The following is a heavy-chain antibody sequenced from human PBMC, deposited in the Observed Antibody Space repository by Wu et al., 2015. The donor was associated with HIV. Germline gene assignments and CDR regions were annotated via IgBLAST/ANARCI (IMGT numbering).Heavy chain of an antibody. D-gene: IGHD5-24*01. Sequence: QLVQSGPEVKKPGTSVKVSCKASGFTFTSSAMQWVRQARGQRLGWIGWIVVGSGNTNYAQKFQERVTITRDMSTSTAYMELSSLRSEDTAVYYCAAGEMATITGDAFDIWGQGTMVTVSS. J-gene: IGHJ3*02. CDR2: IVVGSGNT. V-gene: IGHV1-58*02. CDR3: AAGEMATITGDAFDI. CDR1: GFTFTSSA.